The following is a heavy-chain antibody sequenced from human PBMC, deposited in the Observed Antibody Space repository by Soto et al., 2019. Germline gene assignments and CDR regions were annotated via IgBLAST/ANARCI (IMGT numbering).Heavy chain of an antibody. D-gene: IGHD4-4*01. Sequence: PGGSLRLSCAASGVTFSAYSMNWVRQAPGKGLEWVSYISSSSSTIYYADSVKGRFTISRDNAKNSLYLQMNSLRAEDTAVYYCARDHKIYRDYYYYYYMDVWGKGTTVTVSS. CDR1: GVTFSAYS. V-gene: IGHV3-48*01. CDR2: ISSSSSTI. CDR3: ARDHKIYRDYYYYYYMDV. J-gene: IGHJ6*03.